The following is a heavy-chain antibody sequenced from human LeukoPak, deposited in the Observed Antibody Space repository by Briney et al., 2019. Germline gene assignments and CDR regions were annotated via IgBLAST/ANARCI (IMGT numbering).Heavy chain of an antibody. Sequence: PSETLSLTCTVSGGSISSFHWSWIRQPPGKGLEWIGYFYCSGSTYYNPSLKSRVTIPVDTSKNQFSLKLSSVTAADTAVYYCARVGYYYDSSGYYYDTRGAGLDYWGQGTLVTVSS. J-gene: IGHJ4*02. CDR3: ARVGYYYDSSGYYYDTRGAGLDY. V-gene: IGHV4-59*06. CDR2: FYCSGST. D-gene: IGHD3-22*01. CDR1: GGSISSFH.